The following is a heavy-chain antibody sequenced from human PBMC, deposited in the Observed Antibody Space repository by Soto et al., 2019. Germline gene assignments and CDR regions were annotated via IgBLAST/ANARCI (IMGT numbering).Heavy chain of an antibody. CDR3: ASHITVSHASYYYGMDV. Sequence: PGESLKISCKGSGYSFTSYWIGWVRQMPGKGLEWMGIIYPGDPDTRYSPSFQGQVTISADKSISTAYLQWSSLKASDTAMYYCASHITVSHASYYYGMDVWGQGTTVTVSS. CDR2: IYPGDPDT. J-gene: IGHJ6*02. CDR1: GYSFTSYW. V-gene: IGHV5-51*01. D-gene: IGHD4-17*01.